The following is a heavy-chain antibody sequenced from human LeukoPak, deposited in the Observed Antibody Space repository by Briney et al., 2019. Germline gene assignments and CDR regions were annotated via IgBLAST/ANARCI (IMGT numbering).Heavy chain of an antibody. CDR1: GGSISSYY. Sequence: SETLSLTCTVSGGSISSYYWSWIRQPPGKGLEWIGYIYYSGSTSYNPSLQSRVTISVDTSKNQFSLKVSSVTAADTAVYYCARADIVVVPAPDGDAFDIWGQGTMVTVSS. CDR2: IYYSGST. CDR3: ARADIVVVPAPDGDAFDI. J-gene: IGHJ3*02. D-gene: IGHD2-2*01. V-gene: IGHV4-59*08.